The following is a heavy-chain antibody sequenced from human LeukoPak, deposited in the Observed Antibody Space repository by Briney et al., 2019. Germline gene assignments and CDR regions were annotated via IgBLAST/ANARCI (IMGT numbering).Heavy chain of an antibody. D-gene: IGHD4-17*01. CDR1: AFTFSTYA. J-gene: IGHJ4*02. CDR3: AKGHTDYGTGFDL. Sequence: PGRSLRLSCAASAFTFSTYAMSWVRQAPGKGLEWVSIVSGGGVNTYYVDSVKGRFTISRDNSKNTLFLQMNSLRVDDTAVYYCAKGHTDYGTGFDLWGQGTLVIVSS. V-gene: IGHV3-23*01. CDR2: VSGGGVNT.